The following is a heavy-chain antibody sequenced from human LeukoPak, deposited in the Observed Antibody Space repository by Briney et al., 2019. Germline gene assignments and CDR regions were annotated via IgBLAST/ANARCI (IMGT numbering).Heavy chain of an antibody. CDR2: ISYDGSNK. V-gene: IGHV3-30*18. J-gene: IGHJ4*02. CDR1: GFTFSSYG. D-gene: IGHD3-22*01. CDR3: AKIVHDSSGSGY. Sequence: GGSLRLSCAASGFTFSSYGMHWVRQAPGKGLERVAVISYDGSNKYYADSVKGRFTISRDNSKNTLYLQVNSLRAEDTAVYYCAKIVHDSSGSGYWGQGTLVTVSS.